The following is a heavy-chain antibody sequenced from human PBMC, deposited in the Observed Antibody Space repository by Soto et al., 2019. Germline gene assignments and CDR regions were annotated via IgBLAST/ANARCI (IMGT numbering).Heavy chain of an antibody. CDR1: GGSISSSNYY. J-gene: IGHJ5*02. Sequence: QLQLQESGPGLVKPSETLSLTCTVSGGSISSSNYYWGWIRQPPGKGLEWIGSIYYSGSTYYNPSLKRRVTISVDTSKNQFSLKLNSVTAADTAVYVCARQIYSNYQINSFDPWGQGTLVTVSS. V-gene: IGHV4-39*01. D-gene: IGHD4-4*01. CDR2: IYYSGST. CDR3: ARQIYSNYQINSFDP.